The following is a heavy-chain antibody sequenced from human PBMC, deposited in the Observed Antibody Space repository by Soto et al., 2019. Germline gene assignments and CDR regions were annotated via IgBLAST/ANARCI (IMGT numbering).Heavy chain of an antibody. CDR3: AMRVRVVITYDY. J-gene: IGHJ4*02. CDR1: GGSFSGYY. CDR2: INHSGIT. D-gene: IGHD3-10*01. Sequence: QVQLQQWGAGLLKPSETLSLTCAVYGGSFSGYYWSWIRQPPGKGLEWIGEINHSGITNYNPSLKSRVTISVDTSKNQFSLKLSSVTAADTAVYYCAMRVRVVITYDYWGQGTLVTVSS. V-gene: IGHV4-34*01.